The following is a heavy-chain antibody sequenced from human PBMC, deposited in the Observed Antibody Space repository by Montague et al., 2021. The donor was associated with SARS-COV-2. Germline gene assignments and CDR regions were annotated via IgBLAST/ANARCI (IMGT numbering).Heavy chain of an antibody. CDR2: FYYTGSI. CDR1: DDSITSSTYY. J-gene: IGHJ4*02. D-gene: IGHD3-3*01. Sequence: SETLSLTCAVSDDSITSSTYYWAWIRQPPGKGLEWIGSFYYTGSIYYNPSLKSRVTMSVDTSKKHFSLNLNSVTAADTAVYYCARGRSGFFNPLDYWGQGTLVTVSS. CDR3: ARGRSGFFNPLDY. V-gene: IGHV4-39*02.